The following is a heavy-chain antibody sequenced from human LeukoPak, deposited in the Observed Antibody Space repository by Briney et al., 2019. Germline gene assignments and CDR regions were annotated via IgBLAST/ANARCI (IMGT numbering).Heavy chain of an antibody. CDR3: VRQAVSGDSGIAY. CDR1: GFTFSNYW. V-gene: IGHV3-74*01. J-gene: IGHJ4*02. D-gene: IGHD4-17*01. Sequence: PAGSLRLSCAASGFTFSNYWMHWVRQAPGKGLEWVSRINPDGSSSNYADSVKGRFTMSRDNAKSMVYLQMDGLRAEDTAVFSCVRQAVSGDSGIAYWGRGVLVTVSS. CDR2: INPDGSSS.